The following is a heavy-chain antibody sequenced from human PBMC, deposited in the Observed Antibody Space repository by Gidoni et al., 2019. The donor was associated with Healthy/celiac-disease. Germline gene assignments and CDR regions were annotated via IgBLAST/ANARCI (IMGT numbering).Heavy chain of an antibody. CDR2: IYSGGST. CDR3: ARDGVIAAADGWYFDL. CDR1: GFTASSNY. Sequence: EVQLVESGGGLIQPGGSLRLSCAASGFTASSNYMSWVRQAPGKGLEWVSVIYSGGSTYYADSVKGRFTISRDNSKNTLYLQMNSLRAEDTAVYYCARDGVIAAADGWYFDLWGRGTLVTVSS. V-gene: IGHV3-53*01. D-gene: IGHD6-13*01. J-gene: IGHJ2*01.